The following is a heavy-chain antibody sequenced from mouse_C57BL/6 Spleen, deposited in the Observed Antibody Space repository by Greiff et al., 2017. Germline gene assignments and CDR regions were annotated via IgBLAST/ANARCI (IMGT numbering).Heavy chain of an antibody. CDR1: GYSITSGYY. D-gene: IGHD1-1*01. V-gene: IGHV3-6*01. CDR3: ARDYYAYFDY. CDR2: ISYDGSN. J-gene: IGHJ2*01. Sequence: DVQLQESGPGLVKPSQSLSLTCSVTGYSITSGYYWNWIRQFPGNKLEWMGYISYDGSNNYNPSLKNRISITRDTSKNQFFLKLNSVTTEDTATYYCARDYYAYFDYWGQGTTLTVSS.